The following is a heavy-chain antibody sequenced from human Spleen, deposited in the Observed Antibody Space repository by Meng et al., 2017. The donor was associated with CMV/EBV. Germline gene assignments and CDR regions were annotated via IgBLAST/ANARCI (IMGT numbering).Heavy chain of an antibody. D-gene: IGHD3-10*01. CDR1: GASISSSSYY. V-gene: IGHV4-39*07. Sequence: GSLRLSCSVSGASISSSSYYWGWIRQPPGKGLEWIGSTYYSDRTYYNPSLKSRVTISVDTSKNQFSLRLNSATAADTAVYYCASRITFDYWGPGILVTVSS. J-gene: IGHJ4*02. CDR2: TYYSDRT. CDR3: ASRITFDY.